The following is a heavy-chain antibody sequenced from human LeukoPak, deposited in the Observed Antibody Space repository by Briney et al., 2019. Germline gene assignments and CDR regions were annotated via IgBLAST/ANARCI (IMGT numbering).Heavy chain of an antibody. V-gene: IGHV3-21*01. CDR1: GFTFSSYE. CDR3: ARDFSLWFGELSHAFDL. Sequence: GGSLRLSCAASGFTFSSYEMNWVRQAPGKGLEWVSSISTSSSYIYYADSLRGRFTISRDNAKKSLYLQMNSLRAEDTAVYYCARDFSLWFGELSHAFDLWGQGTMVTVSS. CDR2: ISTSSSYI. D-gene: IGHD3-10*01. J-gene: IGHJ3*01.